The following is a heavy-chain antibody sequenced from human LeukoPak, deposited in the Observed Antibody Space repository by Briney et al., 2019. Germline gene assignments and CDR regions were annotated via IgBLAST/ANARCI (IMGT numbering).Heavy chain of an antibody. CDR1: GFTFSSYG. CDR3: AKDVGKRGIAAAGRGAFDI. D-gene: IGHD6-13*01. CDR2: IRYDGSNK. J-gene: IGHJ3*02. V-gene: IGHV3-30*02. Sequence: PGGSLRLSCAASGFTFSSYGMHWVRQAPGKGLEWVAFIRYDGSNKYYAGSVKGRFTISRDNSKNTLYLQMNSLRAEDTAVYYCAKDVGKRGIAAAGRGAFDIWGQGTMVTVSS.